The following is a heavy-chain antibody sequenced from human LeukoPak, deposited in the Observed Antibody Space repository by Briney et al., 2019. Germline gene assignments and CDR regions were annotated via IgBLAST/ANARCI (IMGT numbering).Heavy chain of an antibody. D-gene: IGHD2-2*01. V-gene: IGHV4-39*01. CDR2: IYYSGST. CDR1: GGSISSSGYY. J-gene: IGHJ4*02. Sequence: PSETLSLICTVSGGSISSSGYYWGWIRQAPGKGLEWIGSIYYSGSTYYNPYLKSRVTISVDTSKNQFSLKLSSVTAADTAVYYCGRGVAVVPATHYYFDYWGQGALVTVSS. CDR3: GRGVAVVPATHYYFDY.